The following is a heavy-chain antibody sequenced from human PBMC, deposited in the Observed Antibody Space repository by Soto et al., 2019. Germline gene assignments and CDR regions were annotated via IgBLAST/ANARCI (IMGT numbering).Heavy chain of an antibody. CDR1: GFTFGSYW. D-gene: IGHD5-18*01. V-gene: IGHV3-7*03. Sequence: GGSLRLSCAASGFTFGSYWMSWVRQAPGKGLEWVANIKQDGSEKYYVNSVKGRFTISRDNAKNSLYLQMNSLRAEDTAVYYCARDSYGSIDYWGQGTLVTVSS. CDR2: IKQDGSEK. CDR3: ARDSYGSIDY. J-gene: IGHJ4*02.